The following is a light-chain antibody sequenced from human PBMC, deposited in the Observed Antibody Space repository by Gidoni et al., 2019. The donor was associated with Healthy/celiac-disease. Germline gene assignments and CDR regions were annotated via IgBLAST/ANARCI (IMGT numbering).Light chain of an antibody. Sequence: QSALTQPASVSGSPGQSITISCTGPSSDVGSYNLFSWYQQHPGKAPKLMIYEGSNRPSGVSNRFSGSKSGNTASLTISGPQAEDEADYYCCSYAGSSTVVFGGGTKLTVL. CDR2: EGS. CDR3: CSYAGSSTVV. CDR1: SSDVGSYNL. J-gene: IGLJ2*01. V-gene: IGLV2-23*01.